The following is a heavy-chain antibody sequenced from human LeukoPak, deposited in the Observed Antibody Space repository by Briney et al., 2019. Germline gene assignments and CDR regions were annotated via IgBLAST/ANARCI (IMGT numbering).Heavy chain of an antibody. V-gene: IGHV4-59*01. CDR2: ISYSGST. J-gene: IGHJ4*02. Sequence: PSETLSLTCTVSGGSISSYYWSWIRQPPGKGLEWIGYISYSGSTNYNPSLKSRVTMSLDTSKNQFSLKLSSVTAADTAVYYCARDRFRSGRSGWYGLDYWGQGTLVTVSS. CDR1: GGSISSYY. D-gene: IGHD6-19*01. CDR3: ARDRFRSGRSGWYGLDY.